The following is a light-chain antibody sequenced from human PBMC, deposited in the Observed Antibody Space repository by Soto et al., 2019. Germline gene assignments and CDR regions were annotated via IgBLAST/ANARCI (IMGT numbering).Light chain of an antibody. V-gene: IGKV3-20*01. J-gene: IGKJ2*01. CDR2: GTS. CDR1: QSVSSTY. Sequence: EIVLTQSACTLSLSAGERATLSWRASQSVSSTYLGWYQQKPGQAPRLLIYGTSSRATGIPDRFSGSGSGTDFTLTISRLETEDFAVYYCHQYDNAPQTYGQGTKVDIK. CDR3: HQYDNAPQT.